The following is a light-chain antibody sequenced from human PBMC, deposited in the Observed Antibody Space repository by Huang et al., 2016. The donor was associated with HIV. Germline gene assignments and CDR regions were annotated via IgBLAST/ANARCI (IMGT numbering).Light chain of an antibody. Sequence: DIQLTQSPSAMSASVGDRVTLTCRASQGSSNYLAWFQQKPGKVPKRLIYAAASLQNGVPSRCSGSGSGTEFTLTINSLQPEDFATYYCLQHNSYPFTFGPGTKVDIK. CDR3: LQHNSYPFT. J-gene: IGKJ3*01. V-gene: IGKV1-17*03. CDR1: QGSSNY. CDR2: AAA.